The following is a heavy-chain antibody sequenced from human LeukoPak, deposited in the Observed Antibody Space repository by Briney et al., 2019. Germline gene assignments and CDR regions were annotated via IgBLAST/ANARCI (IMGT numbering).Heavy chain of an antibody. D-gene: IGHD6-19*01. Sequence: PGGSLRLSCAASGFTFSSYAMSWVRQAPGKGLEWVSAISGSGGSTYYADSVKGRFTISRDNAKNSLYLQMNSLRAEDTAVYYCARGRSGWSPYYYYGMDVWAKGPRSPSP. CDR1: GFTFSSYA. V-gene: IGHV3-23*01. J-gene: IGHJ6*02. CDR2: ISGSGGST. CDR3: ARGRSGWSPYYYYGMDV.